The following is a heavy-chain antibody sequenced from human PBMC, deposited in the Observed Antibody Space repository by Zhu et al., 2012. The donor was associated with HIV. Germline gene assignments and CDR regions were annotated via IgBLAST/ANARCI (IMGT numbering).Heavy chain of an antibody. CDR3: ARSVKGQLVFDS. D-gene: IGHD1-1*01. V-gene: IGHV4-59*11. CDR2: MYSSGST. J-gene: IGHJ4*02. Sequence: QVQLQESGPQLVKPSETPSLTCTVSGGSMSSHYWNWVRQPPGKGLQWIGYMYSSGSTKYNFSLKSRVAISLDMSKNQFSLNLSSVTTADTAVYYCARSVKGQLVFDSWGQGALVTVSS. CDR1: GGSMSSHY.